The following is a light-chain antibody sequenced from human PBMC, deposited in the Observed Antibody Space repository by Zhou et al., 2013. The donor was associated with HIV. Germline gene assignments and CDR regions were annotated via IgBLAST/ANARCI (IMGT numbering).Light chain of an antibody. Sequence: PGESATLSCRASQSLSSSYLSWYQQQPGRSPRLLIYGASSRATGIPDRFSGSGSGTDFSLTIDRLEPEDFAVYYCQFHGGSVTFGPGTKVDFK. V-gene: IGKV3-20*01. CDR3: QFHGGSVT. J-gene: IGKJ3*01. CDR2: GAS. CDR1: QSLSSSY.